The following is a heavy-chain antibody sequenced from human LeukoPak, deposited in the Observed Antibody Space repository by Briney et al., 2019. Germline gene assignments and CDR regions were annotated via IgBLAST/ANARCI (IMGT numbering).Heavy chain of an antibody. CDR1: GFTFSKYG. D-gene: IGHD2-2*01. CDR2: IWYDGSNQ. Sequence: PRGSLRLSCAASGFTFSKYGMHWVGQAPGKGLKWVALIWYDGSNQYYADSVKGRLTISRDNSKNTLYLQMNSLRAEDTALYYSAREVSQPYYFDSWGQGTLVTVSS. CDR3: AREVSQPYYFDS. J-gene: IGHJ4*02. V-gene: IGHV3-33*01.